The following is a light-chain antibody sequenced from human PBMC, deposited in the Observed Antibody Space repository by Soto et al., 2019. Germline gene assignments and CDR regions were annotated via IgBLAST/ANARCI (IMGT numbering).Light chain of an antibody. CDR3: QQYNNWPST. J-gene: IGKJ1*01. Sequence: EIVMTQSPATLSVSPGERATLSCRASQSVSSKLAWYQQKSGQAPRLLIYAASTRATDIPARFSGSGSGTEFTLTISNLQSEDFVVYYCQQYNNWPSTFGQGTKVDIK. CDR1: QSVSSK. CDR2: AAS. V-gene: IGKV3-15*01.